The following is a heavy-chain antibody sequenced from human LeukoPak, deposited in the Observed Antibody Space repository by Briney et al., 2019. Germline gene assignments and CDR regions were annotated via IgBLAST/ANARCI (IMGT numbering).Heavy chain of an antibody. CDR3: ARDSNDILTGYYNLDY. J-gene: IGHJ4*02. CDR2: IKQDGSEK. V-gene: IGHV3-7*01. D-gene: IGHD3-9*01. Sequence: PGGSLRLSCAASGFTFSSYWTSWVRQAPGKGLEWVANIKQDGSEKYYVDSVKGRFTISRDNAKNSLYLQMNSLRAEDTAVYYCARDSNDILTGYYNLDYWGQGTLVTVSS. CDR1: GFTFSSYW.